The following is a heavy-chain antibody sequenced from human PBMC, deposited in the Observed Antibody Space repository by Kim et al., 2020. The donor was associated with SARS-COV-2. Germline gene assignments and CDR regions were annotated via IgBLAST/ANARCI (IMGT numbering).Heavy chain of an antibody. Sequence: NPSLESRVTISVDTSKNQFSLKLSSGTAADTAVYYCARRGSGSSSGYFDYWGQGTLVTVSS. CDR3: ARRGSGSSSGYFDY. V-gene: IGHV4-39*01. J-gene: IGHJ4*02. D-gene: IGHD6-6*01.